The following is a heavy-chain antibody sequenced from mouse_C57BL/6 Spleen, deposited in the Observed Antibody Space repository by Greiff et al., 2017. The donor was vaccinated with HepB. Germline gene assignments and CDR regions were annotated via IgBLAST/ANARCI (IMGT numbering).Heavy chain of an antibody. CDR3: ARRSYAMDY. CDR1: GFTFSDYY. CDR2: ISNGGGST. J-gene: IGHJ4*01. V-gene: IGHV5-12*01. Sequence: EVKLVESGGGLVQPGGSLKLSCAASGFTFSDYYMYWVRQTPEKRLEWVAYISNGGGSTYYPDTVKGRFTISRDNAKNTLYLQMSRLKSEDTAMYYCARRSYAMDYWGQGTSVTVSS.